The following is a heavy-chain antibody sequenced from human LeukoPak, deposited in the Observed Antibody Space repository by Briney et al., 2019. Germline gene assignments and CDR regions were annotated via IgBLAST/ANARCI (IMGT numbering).Heavy chain of an antibody. CDR3: ARGATVTTTVDY. CDR1: GGSISSYY. CDR2: IYYSGST. J-gene: IGHJ4*02. Sequence: SETLSLTCTVSGGSISSYYWSWIRQPPGKGLEWIGYIYYSGSTYYNPSLKSRVTISVDTSKIQFSLKLSSVTAADTAVYYCARGATVTTTVDYWGQGTLVTVSS. V-gene: IGHV4-30-4*01. D-gene: IGHD4-17*01.